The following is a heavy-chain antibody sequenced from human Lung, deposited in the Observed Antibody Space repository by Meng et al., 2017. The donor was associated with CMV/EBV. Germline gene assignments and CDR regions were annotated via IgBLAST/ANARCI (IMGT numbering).Heavy chain of an antibody. CDR3: ARDLDIVVASAFDY. D-gene: IGHD2-21*01. CDR2: ISTSNGYT. Sequence: QGQLVQSGAEVKKPGASVKLSCKASGYTFTNYAITWVRQAPGQGLEWMGWISTSNGYTFYAQKFQGRVTMTTDTSTTTAYMELRSLRSDDTAVYYCARDLDIVVASAFDYWGQGTLVTVSS. V-gene: IGHV1-18*01. J-gene: IGHJ4*02. CDR1: GYTFTNYA.